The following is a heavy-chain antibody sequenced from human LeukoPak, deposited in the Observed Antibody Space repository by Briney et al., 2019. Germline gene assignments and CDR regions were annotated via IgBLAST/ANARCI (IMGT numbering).Heavy chain of an antibody. CDR1: GGSISSGGYS. CDR3: ARVGTLVRVYDY. D-gene: IGHD3-10*01. J-gene: IGHJ4*02. Sequence: NPSETLSLTCAVSGGSISSGGYSWSWIRQPPGKGLEWIGYIYHSGSTYYNPSLKSRVTISVDRSKNQFSLKLSSVTAADTAVYYCARVGTLVRVYDYWGQGTLVTVSS. V-gene: IGHV4-30-2*01. CDR2: IYHSGST.